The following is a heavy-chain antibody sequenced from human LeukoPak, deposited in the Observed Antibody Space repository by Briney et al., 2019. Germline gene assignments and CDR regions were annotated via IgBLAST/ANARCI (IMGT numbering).Heavy chain of an antibody. Sequence: SETLSLTCTVSGGSISSYYWSWIRQPPGKGLEWIGYISYSGSTNHNSSLKSRITISVDTSKNQFSLKLRSVTAADTAVYYCARVSTSGDTAPYYFDYWGQGTLVTVSS. CDR1: GGSISSYY. J-gene: IGHJ4*02. V-gene: IGHV4-59*01. CDR3: ARVSTSGDTAPYYFDY. D-gene: IGHD5-18*01. CDR2: ISYSGST.